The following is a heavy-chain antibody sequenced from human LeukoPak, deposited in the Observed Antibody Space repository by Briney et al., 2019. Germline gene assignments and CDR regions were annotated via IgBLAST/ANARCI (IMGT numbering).Heavy chain of an antibody. D-gene: IGHD2-2*01. Sequence: ASVKVSCKASGYTFTSYDINWVRQATGQGLEWMGWMNPNSGNTGYAQKFQGRVTMTRNTSISTAYMELSSLRSEDTAVYYCAREWRTSIVVVQAAMGDYYYGMDVWGQGTTVTASS. J-gene: IGHJ6*02. CDR1: GYTFTSYD. V-gene: IGHV1-8*01. CDR2: MNPNSGNT. CDR3: AREWRTSIVVVQAAMGDYYYGMDV.